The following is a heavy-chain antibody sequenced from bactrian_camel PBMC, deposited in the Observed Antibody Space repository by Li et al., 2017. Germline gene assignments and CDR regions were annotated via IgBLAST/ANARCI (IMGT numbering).Heavy chain of an antibody. J-gene: IGHJ4*01. CDR1: GYTFSREC. D-gene: IGHD4*01. CDR2: INPGGAPT. CDR3: VTMTGNWDFPN. Sequence: VQLVESGGGSVQAGGSLRLSCAASGYTFSRECMGWFRQAPGKGLEWVATINPGGAPTYYLDSVKGRFTISRDNAKVTVYLKMNSLKPEDTAVYYCVTMTGNWDFPNWGQGTQVTVS. V-gene: IGHV3S40*01.